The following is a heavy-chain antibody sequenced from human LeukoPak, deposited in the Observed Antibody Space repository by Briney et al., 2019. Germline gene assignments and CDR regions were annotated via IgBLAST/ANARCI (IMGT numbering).Heavy chain of an antibody. Sequence: GGSLRLSCAASGFTFSSYWMSWVRQAPGKGLEWVANIKQDGSEKYYVDSVKGRFTISRDNAKNSLYLQMNSLRAEDTAVYYCARDWSIPSLTGYYIDVWGNGTTVTVSS. CDR1: GFTFSSYW. J-gene: IGHJ6*03. V-gene: IGHV3-7*01. CDR3: ARDWSIPSLTGYYIDV. D-gene: IGHD3-9*01. CDR2: IKQDGSEK.